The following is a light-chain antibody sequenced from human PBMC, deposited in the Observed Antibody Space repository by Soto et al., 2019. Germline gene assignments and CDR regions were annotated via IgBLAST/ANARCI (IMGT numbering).Light chain of an antibody. J-gene: IGKJ5*01. CDR1: QSILSSSNNKNS. Sequence: DIVMTQSPDSLAVSLVERATINCKSSQSILSSSNNKNSLAWFQQQPGQPPKLLIYWASTRESGVPDRFSGSGYGTDFTLTISSLQAEDVAVYYCQQYYSSVVTFGQGTRLEIK. CDR2: WAS. CDR3: QQYYSSVVT. V-gene: IGKV4-1*01.